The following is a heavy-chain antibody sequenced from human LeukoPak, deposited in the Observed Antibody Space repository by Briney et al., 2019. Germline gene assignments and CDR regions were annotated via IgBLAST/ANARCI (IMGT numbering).Heavy chain of an antibody. D-gene: IGHD3-22*01. CDR1: GASISGYY. Sequence: SETLSLTCTVSGASISGYYWSWIRQPPGQWLEWIGINYYSGSTYYDPSLKSRVTISVDTSKNQFSLRLSSVTAADTAVYYCARGATSNYDSSGYYSYNHFDYWGQGTLVTVSS. V-gene: IGHV4-39*07. J-gene: IGHJ4*02. CDR3: ARGATSNYDSSGYYSYNHFDY. CDR2: NYYSGST.